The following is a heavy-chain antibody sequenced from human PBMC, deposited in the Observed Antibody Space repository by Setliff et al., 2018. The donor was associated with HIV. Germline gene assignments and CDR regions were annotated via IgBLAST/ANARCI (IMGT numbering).Heavy chain of an antibody. V-gene: IGHV4-34*01. CDR1: GGSLDGYY. CDR2: INHSGST. D-gene: IGHD6-13*01. CDR3: AREPPHGGGYILTTYYMDV. Sequence: SETLSLTCTVYGGSLDGYYWSWIRQPPGKGLEWIGEINHSGSTNYNPSLKSRVTLSADTSKNQVSLRLRSVTAADTAVYYCAREPPHGGGYILTTYYMDVWGKGTTVTVSS. J-gene: IGHJ6*03.